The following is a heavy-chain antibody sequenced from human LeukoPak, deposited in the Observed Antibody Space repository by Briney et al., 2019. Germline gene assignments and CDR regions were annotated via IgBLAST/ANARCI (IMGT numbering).Heavy chain of an antibody. Sequence: GASVKVSCKASGYTFTGYYMHWVRQAPGQGLEWMGRINPNSGGTNYAQKFQGRVTMTRDKSISTAYMELSRLRSDDTAVYYCARDRRSRYSYGFRHYYGMDVWGQGTTVTVSS. D-gene: IGHD5-18*01. J-gene: IGHJ6*02. CDR3: ARDRRSRYSYGFRHYYGMDV. CDR2: INPNSGGT. CDR1: GYTFTGYY. V-gene: IGHV1-2*06.